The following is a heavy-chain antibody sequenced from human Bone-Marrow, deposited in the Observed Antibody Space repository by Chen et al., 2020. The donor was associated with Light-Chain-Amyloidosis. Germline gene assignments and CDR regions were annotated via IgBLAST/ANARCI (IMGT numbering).Heavy chain of an antibody. CDR1: GGSFSGYY. J-gene: IGHJ6*02. CDR2: INHRGST. D-gene: IGHD2-15*01. CDR3: ARGRCGGGSCYTYYYYYGMDV. V-gene: IGHV4-34*01. Sequence: QVQLQQWGAGLLKPSETLSLTCAVYGGSFSGYYWSWIRQPPGKGLEWIGEINHRGSTNYNPSLKSRVTISVDTSKNQFSLKLSSVTAADTAVYYCARGRCGGGSCYTYYYYYGMDVWGQGTTVTVSS.